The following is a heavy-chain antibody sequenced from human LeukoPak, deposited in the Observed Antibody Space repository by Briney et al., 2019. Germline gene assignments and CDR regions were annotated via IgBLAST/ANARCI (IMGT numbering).Heavy chain of an antibody. CDR3: ARARDTNLVRYYFDS. J-gene: IGHJ4*02. CDR1: GFTFSDYT. D-gene: IGHD5-18*01. Sequence: GGSLRLSCAASGFTFSDYTMHWVRQAPGKGLEWVAVISYTGDNKYYADSVRGRFTISRDNSKKTLYLQMNSLRPEDTAVYYCARARDTNLVRYYFDSWGQGTLVSVSS. CDR2: ISYTGDNK. V-gene: IGHV3-30-3*01.